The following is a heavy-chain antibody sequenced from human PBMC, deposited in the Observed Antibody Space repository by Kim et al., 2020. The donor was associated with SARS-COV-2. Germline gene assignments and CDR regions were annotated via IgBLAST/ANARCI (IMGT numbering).Heavy chain of an antibody. CDR3: ARDPPYGDLFDY. V-gene: IGHV3-30*04. D-gene: IGHD4-17*01. J-gene: IGHJ4*02. Sequence: GGSLRLSCAASGFTFSSYAMHWVRQAPGKGLEWVAVISYDGSNKYYADSVKGRFTISRDNSKNTLYLQMNSLRAEDTAVYYCARDPPYGDLFDYWGQGTLVTVSS. CDR2: ISYDGSNK. CDR1: GFTFSSYA.